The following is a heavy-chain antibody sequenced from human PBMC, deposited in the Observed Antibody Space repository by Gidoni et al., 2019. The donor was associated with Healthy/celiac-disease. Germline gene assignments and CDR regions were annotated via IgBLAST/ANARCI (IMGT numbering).Heavy chain of an antibody. CDR3: ARDVGQDKRGYSSGWSWAGALYYFDY. CDR1: GGSISSSSYY. V-gene: IGHV4-39*07. J-gene: IGHJ4*02. Sequence: QLQLQESGPGLVKPSETLSLTCTVSGGSISSSSYYWGWIRQPPGKGLEGIGSIYYSGSTYYNPSLKSRVTISVDTSKNQFSLKLISVTAADTAVYYCARDVGQDKRGYSSGWSWAGALYYFDYWGQGTLVTVSS. D-gene: IGHD6-19*01. CDR2: IYYSGST.